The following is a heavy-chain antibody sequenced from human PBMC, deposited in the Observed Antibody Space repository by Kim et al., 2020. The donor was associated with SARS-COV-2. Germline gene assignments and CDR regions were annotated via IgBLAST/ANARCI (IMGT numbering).Heavy chain of an antibody. CDR3: ARDRVAYYYYGMDV. Sequence: GGSLRLSCAASGFTFSSYAMHWVRQAPGKGLEWVAVISYDGSNKYYADSVKGRFTISRDNSKNTLYLQMNSLRAEDTAVYYCARDRVAYYYYGMDVWGQGTTVTVSS. V-gene: IGHV3-30*04. D-gene: IGHD2-15*01. J-gene: IGHJ6*02. CDR1: GFTFSSYA. CDR2: ISYDGSNK.